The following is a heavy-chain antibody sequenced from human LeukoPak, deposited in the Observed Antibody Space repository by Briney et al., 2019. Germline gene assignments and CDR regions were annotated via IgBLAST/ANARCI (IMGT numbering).Heavy chain of an antibody. J-gene: IGHJ5*02. V-gene: IGHV1-2*02. CDR1: GYTFTSYD. CDR2: INPNSGGT. CDR3: ARVWVESLWFDP. Sequence: ASVKVSCKASGYTFTSYDINWVRQATGQGLEWMGWINPNSGGTNYAQKFQGRVTMTRDTSISTAYMELSRLRSDDTAVYYCARVWVESLWFDPWGQGTLVTVSS. D-gene: IGHD1-26*01.